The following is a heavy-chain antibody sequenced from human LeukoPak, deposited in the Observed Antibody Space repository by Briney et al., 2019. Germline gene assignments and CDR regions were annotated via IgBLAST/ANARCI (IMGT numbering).Heavy chain of an antibody. CDR3: ARESGYSSGWTKRSDY. CDR1: GFTFDDYA. CDR2: ISWNSGSI. V-gene: IGHV3-9*01. J-gene: IGHJ4*02. Sequence: GRSLRLSCAASGFTFDDYAMHWVRQAPGKGLEWVSGISWNSGSIGYADSVKGRFTISRDNAKNSLYLQMNSLRAEDTAVYYCARESGYSSGWTKRSDYWGQGTLVTVSS. D-gene: IGHD6-19*01.